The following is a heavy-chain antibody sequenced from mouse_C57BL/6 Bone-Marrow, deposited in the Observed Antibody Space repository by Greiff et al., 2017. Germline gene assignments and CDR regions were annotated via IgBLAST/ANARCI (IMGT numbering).Heavy chain of an antibody. Sequence: QVQLQQPGAELVMPGASVKLSCKASGYTFTSYWMHWVKQRPGQGLEWIGEIDPSDSYTNYNQKFKGKSTLTVDKSSSTAYMQLSSLTSEDSAVYYCATVVGKWDWGQGTSVTVAS. V-gene: IGHV1-69*01. CDR3: ATVVGKWD. D-gene: IGHD1-1*01. J-gene: IGHJ4*01. CDR2: IDPSDSYT. CDR1: GYTFTSYW.